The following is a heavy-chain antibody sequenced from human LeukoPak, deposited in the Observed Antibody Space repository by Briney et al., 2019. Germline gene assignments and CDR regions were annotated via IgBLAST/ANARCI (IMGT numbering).Heavy chain of an antibody. CDR1: GFTFSSYA. Sequence: PGGSLRLSCAASGFTFSSYAMSWVRQAAGKGLEWVSAISGSGGSTHYADSVKGRFTISRDNSKNTLYLQMSSLRAEDTAVYYCAKDWYRSSTSCYRSDSYYYYGMDVWGQGTTVTVSS. CDR3: AKDWYRSSTSCYRSDSYYYYGMDV. V-gene: IGHV3-23*01. J-gene: IGHJ6*02. D-gene: IGHD2-2*02. CDR2: ISGSGGST.